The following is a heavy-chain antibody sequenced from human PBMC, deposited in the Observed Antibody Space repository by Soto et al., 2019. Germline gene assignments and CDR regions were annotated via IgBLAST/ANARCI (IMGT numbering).Heavy chain of an antibody. CDR3: AREEGWFDP. J-gene: IGHJ5*02. Sequence: PSETLSLTCAVYGGSFSGYYWSWIRQPPGKGLEWIGEINRSGSTNYNPSLKSRVTISVDTSKNQFSLKLSSVTAADTAVYYCAREEGWFDPWGQGTLVTVSS. V-gene: IGHV4-34*01. CDR1: GGSFSGYY. CDR2: INRSGST.